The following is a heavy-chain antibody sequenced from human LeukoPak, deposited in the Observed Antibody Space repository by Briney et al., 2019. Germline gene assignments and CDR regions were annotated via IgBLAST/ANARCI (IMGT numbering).Heavy chain of an antibody. CDR2: ISSSGSTI. V-gene: IGHV3-48*03. Sequence: GGSLRLSCAASGFTFSSYEMNWVRQAPGKGLEWVSYISSSGSTIYYADSVKGRFTISRDNAKNSLYLQMNSLRAEDTAVYYCARVPSSRGDSLPGGYWGQGTLVTVSS. CDR3: ARVPSSRGDSLPGGY. CDR1: GFTFSSYE. D-gene: IGHD4-17*01. J-gene: IGHJ4*02.